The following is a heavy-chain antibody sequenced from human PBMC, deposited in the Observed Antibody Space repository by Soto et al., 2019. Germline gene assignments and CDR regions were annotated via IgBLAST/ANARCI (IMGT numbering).Heavy chain of an antibody. D-gene: IGHD2-15*01. J-gene: IGHJ4*02. CDR2: VSIGGST. CDR1: GFTFSSYA. V-gene: IGHV3-23*01. CDR3: AKRRGAGGHFDY. Sequence: DVQLLESGGGLVQPEGSLRLSCAASGFTFSSYAMGWVRQGPGKGLEWVAVVSIGGSTHYADSVRGRFTISRDNSKNTLSLQTNSLTAEDTAVYFCAKRRGAGGHFDYRGQGALVTVSS.